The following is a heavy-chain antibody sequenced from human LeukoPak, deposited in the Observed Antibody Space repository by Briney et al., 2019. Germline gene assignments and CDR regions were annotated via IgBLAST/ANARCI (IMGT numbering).Heavy chain of an antibody. CDR2: IKNKTDGGTT. V-gene: IGHV3-15*01. Sequence: GGSLRLSCAASGFTFSNAWMSWVRQAPGKGLEWFARIKNKTDGGTTDYSAPVKVTFSISRDDSKNTLYLQMNSLKTEDRAVYYCTTVYGSGSYYNGYFNFWGQGTLVTVSS. D-gene: IGHD3-10*01. CDR1: GFTFSNAW. J-gene: IGHJ4*02. CDR3: TTVYGSGSYYNGYFNF.